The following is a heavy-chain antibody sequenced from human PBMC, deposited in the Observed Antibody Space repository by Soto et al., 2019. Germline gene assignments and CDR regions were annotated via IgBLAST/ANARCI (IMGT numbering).Heavy chain of an antibody. CDR2: IKSKTDGGTT. CDR1: GFTFSNAW. Sequence: EVQLVESGGGLVKPGGSLRLSCAASGFTFSNAWMSWVRQAPGKGLEWVGRIKSKTDGGTTDYAAPVKGRFTISRDDSKNTLYLQMNSLKTEDTAVYYCTTDDYDSSGYPLIFDYWGQGTLVTVSS. V-gene: IGHV3-15*01. J-gene: IGHJ4*02. CDR3: TTDDYDSSGYPLIFDY. D-gene: IGHD3-22*01.